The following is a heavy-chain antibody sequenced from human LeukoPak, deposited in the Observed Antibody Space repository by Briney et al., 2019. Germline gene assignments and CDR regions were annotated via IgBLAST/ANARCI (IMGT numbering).Heavy chain of an antibody. CDR2: IYTSGST. CDR1: GYSITSAYY. J-gene: IGHJ6*03. Sequence: PSETLSLTCTVSGYSITSAYYWGWIRQPPGKGLEWIGLIYTSGSTNYNPSLKSRVIISVDTSKNQFSLKLTSVTAADTAVYYCARGTIAADDYYYMDVWGKGTTVTISS. V-gene: IGHV4-38-2*02. CDR3: ARGTIAADDYYYMDV. D-gene: IGHD6-13*01.